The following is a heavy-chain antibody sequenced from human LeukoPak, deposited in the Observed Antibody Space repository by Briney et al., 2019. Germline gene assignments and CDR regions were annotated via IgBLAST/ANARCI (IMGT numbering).Heavy chain of an antibody. D-gene: IGHD1-26*01. CDR2: IYYSGST. V-gene: IGHV4-39*07. J-gene: IGHJ5*02. CDR1: GGSISSSSYY. CDR3: ARVPSGSYSPNWFDP. Sequence: SETLSLTCTVSGGSISSSSYYWGWIRQPPGKGLEWIGSIYYSGSTYYNPSLKSRVTISLDTSRNQFSLKLNSVTAADTAVYYCARVPSGSYSPNWFDPWGQGTLVTVSS.